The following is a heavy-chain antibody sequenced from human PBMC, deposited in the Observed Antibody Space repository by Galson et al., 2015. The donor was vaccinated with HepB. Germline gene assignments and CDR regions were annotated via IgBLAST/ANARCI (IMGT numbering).Heavy chain of an antibody. CDR2: TYYRSQWFT. V-gene: IGHV6-1*01. CDR1: GDSVSSNSAT. CDR3: ARARVYYNILTGYKNYYYFDY. Sequence: CAISGDSVSSNSATWNWIRQSPSRGLEWLGRTYYRSQWFTDYGVSVRSRVTIDPDTSMNQFSLQLNSVTPEDTAVYYCARARVYYNILTGYKNYYYFDYCGQGTLVLVAS. D-gene: IGHD3-9*01. J-gene: IGHJ4*02.